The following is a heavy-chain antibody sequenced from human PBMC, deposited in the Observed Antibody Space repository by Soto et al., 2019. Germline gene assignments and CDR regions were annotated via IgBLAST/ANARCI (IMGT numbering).Heavy chain of an antibody. V-gene: IGHV4-39*01. J-gene: IGHJ4*02. CDR3: ARHVVVVASTEYFDY. Sequence: PSETLSLTCTVSGGSISSNKYYWGWIRQPPGKGLEWIGSIYYSGSTYYYSPPLKSRVTISVDTSKNQFSLKLSSVTAADTAVYYCARHVVVVASTEYFDYWGQGILVTVSS. D-gene: IGHD2-15*01. CDR2: IYYSGSTY. CDR1: GGSISSNKYY.